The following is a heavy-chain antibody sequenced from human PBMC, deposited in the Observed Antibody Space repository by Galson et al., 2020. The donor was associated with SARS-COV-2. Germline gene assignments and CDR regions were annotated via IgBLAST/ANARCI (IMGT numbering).Heavy chain of an antibody. CDR3: ARGLVAGGNRPYYSMDV. J-gene: IGHJ6*02. D-gene: IGHD2-15*01. Sequence: GESLKISCAASGFTFSSSGMHWVRQAPGKGLEWVAVIWYDGSNKYNADSVKGRFTISRDNSKNTLYLQMNSLRAEDTAVYYCARGLVAGGNRPYYSMDVWGQGTTVTVSS. CDR2: IWYDGSNK. CDR1: GFTFSSSG. V-gene: IGHV3-33*01.